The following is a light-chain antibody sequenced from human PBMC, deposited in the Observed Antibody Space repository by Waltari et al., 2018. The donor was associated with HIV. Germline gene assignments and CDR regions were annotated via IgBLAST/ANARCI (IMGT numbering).Light chain of an antibody. CDR1: SSDYS. Sequence: QSALTQPASVSGSPGQSITISCTGISSDYSVSWYQQHPGGSPTLMIYDVANRPSGVSSRFAGSKSGHTASLTISGLQADDEADYYCSSFTTSSTGVFGGGTKLTVL. CDR3: SSFTTSSTGV. CDR2: DVA. V-gene: IGLV2-14*03. J-gene: IGLJ3*02.